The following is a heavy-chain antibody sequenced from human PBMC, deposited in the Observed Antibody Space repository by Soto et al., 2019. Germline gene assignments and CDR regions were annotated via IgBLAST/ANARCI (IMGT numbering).Heavy chain of an antibody. CDR1: SGSISSSNW. J-gene: IGHJ6*03. Sequence: QVQLQESGPGLVKPSETLSLTCAVSSGSISSSNWWSWVRQPPGKGLEWIGEIHHSGSTNYNASLKSRVTISLDKSKNQLSLKLSSVSAADAAMYYCASADYYYMGVWGKGTTVTVSS. CDR3: ASADYYYMGV. CDR2: IHHSGST. V-gene: IGHV4-4*02.